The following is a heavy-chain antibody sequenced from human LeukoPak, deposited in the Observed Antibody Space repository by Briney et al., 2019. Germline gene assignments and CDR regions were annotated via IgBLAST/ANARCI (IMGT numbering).Heavy chain of an antibody. J-gene: IGHJ5*02. CDR1: GFTFRTYS. V-gene: IGHV3-21*01. CDR3: ARDAGAGTQRDGWFDP. CDR2: INSDALWI. D-gene: IGHD4/OR15-4a*01. Sequence: PGGSLRLSCAASGFTFRTYSMNWIRQAPGKGLEWVSSINSDALWIYYADSVRGRFTVSRDNAKNSLYLQMNSLGADDTAVYYCARDAGAGTQRDGWFDPWGQGTLVTVSS.